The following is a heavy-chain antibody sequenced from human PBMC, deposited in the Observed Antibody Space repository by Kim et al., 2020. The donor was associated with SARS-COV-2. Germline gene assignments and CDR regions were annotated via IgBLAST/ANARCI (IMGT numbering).Heavy chain of an antibody. D-gene: IGHD6-6*01. CDR1: GGSISSYY. J-gene: IGHJ4*02. V-gene: IGHV4-59*01. Sequence: SETLSLTCTVSGGSISSYYWSWIRQPPGKGLEWIGYIYYSGSTNYNPSLQSRVTISVDTSKNQFSLNLSSVTAADTAVYYCARQYSSSSYFDDWGQGTLVTVSS. CDR2: IYYSGST. CDR3: ARQYSSSSYFDD.